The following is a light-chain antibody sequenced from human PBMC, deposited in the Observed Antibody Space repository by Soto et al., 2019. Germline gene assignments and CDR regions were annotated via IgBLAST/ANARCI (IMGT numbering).Light chain of an antibody. J-gene: IGLJ2*01. CDR1: SSDVGGYNY. CDR2: EVS. V-gene: IGLV2-8*01. CDR3: SSYAGTNNFVV. Sequence: QSVLTQPPSASGSPGQSVPISCTGTSSDVGGYNYVSWYQQHPGKAPKLMIYEVSKRPSGVPDRFSGSKSGNTASLTVSGLQAEDEADYYCSSYAGTNNFVVFGGGTKLTVL.